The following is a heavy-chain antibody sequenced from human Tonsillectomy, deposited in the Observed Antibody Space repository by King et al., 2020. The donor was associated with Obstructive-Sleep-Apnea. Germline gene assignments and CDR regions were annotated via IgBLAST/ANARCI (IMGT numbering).Heavy chain of an antibody. CDR2: TSYDGNNK. V-gene: IGHV3-30*04. J-gene: IGHJ6*02. CDR1: GFTFSTYA. Sequence: VQLVESVGGVVQPGRSLRLSCAASGFTFSTYAMQWVRQAPGKGLEWVAVTSYDGNNKYYADSVKGRFTISRDNSKNTLLLQMNSLRVEDTAVYYCATQPYYYDSSGYRRNYGMDVWGQGTTVTVSS. CDR3: ATQPYYYDSSGYRRNYGMDV. D-gene: IGHD3-22*01.